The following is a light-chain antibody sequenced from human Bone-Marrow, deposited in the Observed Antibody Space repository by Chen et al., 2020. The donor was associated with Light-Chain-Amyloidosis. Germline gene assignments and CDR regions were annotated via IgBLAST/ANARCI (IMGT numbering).Light chain of an antibody. CDR3: QSADSSGTYEGI. J-gene: IGLJ2*01. CDR2: RDT. Sequence: SYELTQPPSVSVSPGQTARITCSGDDLPTKYAYLYQLKPGQAPVLVIHRDTERPSGISERFSGSSSGTTATLTISGVQAEDEADYHCQSADSSGTYEGIFGGGTKLTVL. V-gene: IGLV3-25*03. CDR1: DLPTKY.